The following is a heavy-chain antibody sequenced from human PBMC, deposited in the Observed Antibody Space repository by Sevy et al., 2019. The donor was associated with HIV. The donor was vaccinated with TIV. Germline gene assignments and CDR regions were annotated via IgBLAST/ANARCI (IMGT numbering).Heavy chain of an antibody. D-gene: IGHD3-10*02. CDR3: ASMWGELVVYYFDY. CDR1: GGSISSYY. J-gene: IGHJ4*02. V-gene: IGHV4-59*01. CDR2: IYYSGST. Sequence: SETLSLTCTVSGGSISSYYWSWIRQPPGKGLEWIGYIYYSGSTNYNPSLKSRVTISVDTSKNQFSLKLSSVTAADTAVYYCASMWGELVVYYFDYWGQGTLVTVS.